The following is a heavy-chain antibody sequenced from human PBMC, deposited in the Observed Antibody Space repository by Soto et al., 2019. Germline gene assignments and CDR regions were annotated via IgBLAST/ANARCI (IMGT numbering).Heavy chain of an antibody. J-gene: IGHJ5*02. CDR2: VYATGTT. CDR3: VRDGSKSLRDWFDP. CDR1: GGSISKFY. V-gene: IGHV4-4*07. Sequence: SETLSLTCNVSGGSISKFYWAWIRKTAGNGLEWMGRVYATGTTDYNPSLRSRVAMSVDISKRTFSLRLRSVTGADSGVYYCVRDGSKSLRDWFDPWGQGILVTVSS.